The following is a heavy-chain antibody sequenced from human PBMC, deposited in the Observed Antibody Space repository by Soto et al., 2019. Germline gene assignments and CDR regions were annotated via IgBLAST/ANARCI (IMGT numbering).Heavy chain of an antibody. CDR2: ISGSGGST. V-gene: IGHV3-23*01. J-gene: IGHJ4*02. CDR1: GFTFSSYA. CDR3: AKCLGDCYFSPVSINDY. D-gene: IGHD2-21*02. Sequence: PGGSLRLSCAASGFTFSSYAMSWVRQAPGKGLEWVSAISGSGGSTYYADSVKGRFTISRDNSKNTLYLQMNSLRAEDTAVYYCAKCLGDCYFSPVSINDYWGQGTLVTVSS.